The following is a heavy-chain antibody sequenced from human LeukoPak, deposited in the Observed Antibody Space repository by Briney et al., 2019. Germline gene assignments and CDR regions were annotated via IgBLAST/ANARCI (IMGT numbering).Heavy chain of an antibody. CDR1: GGSFSGYY. D-gene: IGHD2-2*01. CDR2: INHSGST. J-gene: IGHJ5*02. V-gene: IGHV4-34*01. Sequence: SETLSLTCAVYGGSFSGYYWSWIRQPPGKGLEWIGEINHSGSTNYNPSLKSRVTISVDTSKNQFSLKLSSVTAADTAVYYCASMRDIVVVPAAPIWFDPWGQGTLVTVSS. CDR3: ASMRDIVVVPAAPIWFDP.